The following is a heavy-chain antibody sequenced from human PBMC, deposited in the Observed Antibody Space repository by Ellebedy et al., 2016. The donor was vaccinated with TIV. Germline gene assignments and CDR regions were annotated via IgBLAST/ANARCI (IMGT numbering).Heavy chain of an antibody. CDR3: ARGGNYLTY. V-gene: IGHV3-7*01. J-gene: IGHJ4*02. CDR1: GFTFNNYW. D-gene: IGHD1-26*01. CDR2: IKEDGSEK. Sequence: GESLKISCAASGFTFNNYWMSWVRQAPGKGLEWVADIKEDGSEKYYVDSVKGRFTISRDDAKKSVYLQMNSLRAEDTAVYYCARGGNYLTYWGQGALVTVSS.